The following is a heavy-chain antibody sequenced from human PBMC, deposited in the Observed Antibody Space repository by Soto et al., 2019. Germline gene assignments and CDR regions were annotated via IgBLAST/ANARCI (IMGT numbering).Heavy chain of an antibody. CDR2: INAGNGNT. CDR3: ARAVAAPADFDY. J-gene: IGHJ4*02. Sequence: QVQLVQSGAEEKKPGASVKVYCKASGYTFTAYAMHWVRQAPGQRLEWMGWINAGNGNTKYSQKFQGRVTITRDTSASTAYMELSSLRSEDTAAYYCARAVAAPADFDYWGQGTLVTVSS. V-gene: IGHV1-3*05. D-gene: IGHD6-25*01. CDR1: GYTFTAYA.